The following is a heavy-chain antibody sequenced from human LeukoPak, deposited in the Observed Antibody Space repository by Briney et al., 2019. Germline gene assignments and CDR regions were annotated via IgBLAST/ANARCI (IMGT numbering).Heavy chain of an antibody. CDR3: ARDFNIVATEYNFDY. V-gene: IGHV3-21*01. CDR1: GFTFSSYS. Sequence: GGSLRLSCAASGFTFSSYSMNWVRQAPGKGLEWVSSISSSSSYIYYADSVKGRFTISRDNAKNSLYLQMNSLRAEDTAVYYCARDFNIVATEYNFDYWGQGTLVTVSS. D-gene: IGHD5-12*01. J-gene: IGHJ4*02. CDR2: ISSSSSYI.